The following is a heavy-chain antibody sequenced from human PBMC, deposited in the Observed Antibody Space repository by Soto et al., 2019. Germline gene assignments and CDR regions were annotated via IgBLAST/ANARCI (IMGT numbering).Heavy chain of an antibody. CDR3: ARGSPYYGLDV. Sequence: QVQLQESGPGLVRPSQTLSLTCTVSGGSISSGAHFCTWIRQHSGKGLEWIGYIYYSGTTYYNPSLKSRVTISVDTSKNQLSLKLSSVTAVDTAVYYCARGSPYYGLDVWGQGTTVIVSS. CDR2: IYYSGTT. J-gene: IGHJ6*02. D-gene: IGHD2-15*01. V-gene: IGHV4-31*03. CDR1: GGSISSGAHF.